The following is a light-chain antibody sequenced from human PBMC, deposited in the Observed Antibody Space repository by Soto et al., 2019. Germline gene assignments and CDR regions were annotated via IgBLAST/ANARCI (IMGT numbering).Light chain of an antibody. CDR1: SSDVAGYNY. CDR2: EVY. Sequence: QSALTQPASVSGSPGQSITISCTGTSSDVAGYNYVSWYQQHPGKAPKLMIYEVYNRPSGASNRFSGSRSGNRASPTISGLQAEDAAEYYYNSYTSSSTFVFGTGTKLTVL. V-gene: IGLV2-14*01. J-gene: IGLJ1*01. CDR3: NSYTSSSTFV.